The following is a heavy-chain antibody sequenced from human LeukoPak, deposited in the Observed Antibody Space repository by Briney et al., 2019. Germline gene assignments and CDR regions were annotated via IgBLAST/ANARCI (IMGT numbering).Heavy chain of an antibody. CDR2: INAGNGNT. CDR3: ARDVYGDYSVDY. Sequence: ASVKVSCKASGYTFTSYAMHWVRQAPGQRLEWMGWINAGNGNTKYSQKFQGRVTITRDTSASTAYMELSSLRSEDTAVYYCARDVYGDYSVDYWGQGTLVTVSS. CDR1: GYTFTSYA. V-gene: IGHV1-3*01. J-gene: IGHJ4*02. D-gene: IGHD4-17*01.